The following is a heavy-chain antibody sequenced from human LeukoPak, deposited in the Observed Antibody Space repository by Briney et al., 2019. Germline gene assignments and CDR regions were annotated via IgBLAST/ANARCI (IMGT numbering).Heavy chain of an antibody. J-gene: IGHJ4*02. Sequence: SQTLSLTCAISGDSVSSTSAAWNWLRQSPSRGLEWLGRAYYRSKWSIEYAPSVESRITINPDASKNQFYLQLISVTPEDTAMYYCAGGFVGGGWHAYWGQGTLVTVSS. V-gene: IGHV6-1*01. CDR2: AYYRSKWSI. CDR1: GDSVSSTSAA. CDR3: AGGFVGGGWHAY. D-gene: IGHD3-16*01.